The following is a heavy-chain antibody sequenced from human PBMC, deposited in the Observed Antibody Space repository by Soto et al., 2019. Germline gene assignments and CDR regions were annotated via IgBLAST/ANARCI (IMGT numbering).Heavy chain of an antibody. CDR2: ISYDGSNK. CDR3: ARGTVAGTSVLPKTH. CDR1: GFPFGSYA. J-gene: IGHJ4*02. V-gene: IGHV3-30-3*01. Sequence: PGGSLRLSCAASGFPFGSYAGHWVRQTPGKGLEWVAVISYDGSNKYYADSVKGRFTISRDNSKNTLYLQMNSLRAEDTAVYYCARGTVAGTSVLPKTHWGQGTLVTVSS. D-gene: IGHD6-19*01.